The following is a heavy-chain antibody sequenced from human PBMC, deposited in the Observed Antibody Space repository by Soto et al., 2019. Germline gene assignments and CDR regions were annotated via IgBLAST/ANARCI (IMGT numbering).Heavy chain of an antibody. CDR2: ISYDGSNK. V-gene: IGHV3-30*18. J-gene: IGHJ4*02. D-gene: IGHD2-15*01. CDR3: AKEASGYCSGGSCHFDY. Sequence: QVQLVESGGGVVQPGRSLRLSCAASGFTFSSYGMHWVRQAPGKGLEWVAVISYDGSNKYYADSVKGRFTISRDNSKNTLYLQMNSLRAEDTAVYYCAKEASGYCSGGSCHFDYWGQGTLVTVSS. CDR1: GFTFSSYG.